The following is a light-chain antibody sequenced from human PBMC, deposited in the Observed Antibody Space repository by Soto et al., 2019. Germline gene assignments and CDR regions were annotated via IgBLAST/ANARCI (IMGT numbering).Light chain of an antibody. CDR1: SSDVGSHNL. Sequence: QPVLTQPASVSGSPGQSITISCTGTSSDVGSHNLVSWYQQHPGQAPKLMIYEVSKRPLGVSARFSASKSGNTASLTISGLQPEDEADYYCCSYGGSRAVFGGGTQLTVL. CDR2: EVS. J-gene: IGLJ7*01. CDR3: CSYGGSRAV. V-gene: IGLV2-23*02.